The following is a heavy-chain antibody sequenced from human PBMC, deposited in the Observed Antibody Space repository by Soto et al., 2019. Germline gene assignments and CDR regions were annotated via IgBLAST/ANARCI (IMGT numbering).Heavy chain of an antibody. CDR3: ARDRGTTMIVVVTPEVDFDI. CDR1: GFTFSSYW. D-gene: IGHD3-22*01. Sequence: EVLLVESGGGLVQPGGSLRLSCAASGFTFSSYWMSWVRQAPGKGLEWVANIKQDGSEKYYVDSVKGRFTISRDNAKNSLYLQMNSLRAEDTAVYYCARDRGTTMIVVVTPEVDFDIWGQGTMVTVSS. CDR2: IKQDGSEK. J-gene: IGHJ3*02. V-gene: IGHV3-7*03.